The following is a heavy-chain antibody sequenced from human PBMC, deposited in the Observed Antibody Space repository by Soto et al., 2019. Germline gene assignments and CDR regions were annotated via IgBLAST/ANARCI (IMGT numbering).Heavy chain of an antibody. CDR1: GGSISSSSYY. D-gene: IGHD3-3*01. V-gene: IGHV4-39*07. Sequence: ETLSLTCTVSGGSISSSSYYWGWIRQPPGKGLEWIGFIYYSGRTSYNPSLESRVTMSVDTSKNQFSLKLTSVTAADTAMYYCAAGGVRMDVWGQGTTVTVSS. CDR3: AAGGVRMDV. CDR2: IYYSGRT. J-gene: IGHJ6*02.